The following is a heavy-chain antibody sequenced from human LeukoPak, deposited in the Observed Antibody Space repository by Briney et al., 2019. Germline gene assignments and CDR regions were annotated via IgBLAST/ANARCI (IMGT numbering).Heavy chain of an antibody. CDR3: ARDWSGDY. J-gene: IGHJ4*02. Sequence: PGGSLRLSCAASGFTFNSYSVKWVRQAPGKGLEWVSYISSSSSSIYYADSVKGRFTLSRDNAKNKLYLQMNSLRAEDTAVYYCARDWSGDYWGQGTLVTVSS. CDR2: ISSSSSSI. V-gene: IGHV3-48*01. CDR1: GFTFNSYS.